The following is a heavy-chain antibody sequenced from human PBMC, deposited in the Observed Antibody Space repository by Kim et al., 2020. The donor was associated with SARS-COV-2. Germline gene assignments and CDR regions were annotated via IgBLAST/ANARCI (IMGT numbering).Heavy chain of an antibody. Sequence: GGSLRLSCAASGFTFSSYAMSWVRQAPGKGLEWVSVIYSGGSSTYYADSVKGRFTISRDNSKNTLYLQMNSLRAEDTAVYYCAKDGAVGYCSSTSCYTAGWFDPWGQGTLVTVSS. CDR1: GFTFSSYA. D-gene: IGHD2-2*02. J-gene: IGHJ5*02. V-gene: IGHV3-23*03. CDR3: AKDGAVGYCSSTSCYTAGWFDP. CDR2: IYSGGSST.